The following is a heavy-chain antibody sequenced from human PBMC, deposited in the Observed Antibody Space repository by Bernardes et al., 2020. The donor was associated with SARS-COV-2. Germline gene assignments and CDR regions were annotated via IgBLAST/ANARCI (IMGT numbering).Heavy chain of an antibody. D-gene: IGHD3-10*01. CDR3: ASASITIVPGPLGLGPWLYKFKGMDV. CDR1: GDTVSSTTAS. CDR2: TYFRSRWST. J-gene: IGHJ6*02. Sequence: SQTLSLTCAVSGDTVSSTTASWNWIRQSPSRGLEWLGGTYFRSRWSTDYAVSVKSRRTINPDTSKTQFSLQLNPVTPEDTAGYSCASASITIVPGPLGLGPWLYKFKGMDVWGQGTTVTVSS. V-gene: IGHV6-1*01.